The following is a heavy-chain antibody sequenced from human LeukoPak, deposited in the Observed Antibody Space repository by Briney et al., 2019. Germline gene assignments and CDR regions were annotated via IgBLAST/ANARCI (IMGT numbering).Heavy chain of an antibody. V-gene: IGHV3-9*03. CDR2: ISWNSGSI. CDR3: AKGDSSGWYGGDAFDI. D-gene: IGHD6-19*01. CDR1: GFTFDDYA. J-gene: IGHJ3*02. Sequence: GGSLRLSCAASGFTFDDYAMHWFRQAPGKGLEWVSGISWNSGSIGYADSVKGRFTISRDNAKNSLYLQMNSLRAEDMALYYCAKGDSSGWYGGDAFDIWGQGTMVTVSS.